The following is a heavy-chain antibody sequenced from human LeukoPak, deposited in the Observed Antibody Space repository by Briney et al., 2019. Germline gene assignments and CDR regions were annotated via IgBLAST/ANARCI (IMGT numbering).Heavy chain of an antibody. CDR2: ISSSTTI. CDR1: GFTFSNYN. V-gene: IGHV3-69-1*02. CDR3: ARDDFWSGYYYMDV. J-gene: IGHJ6*03. Sequence: GGSLRLSCAVSGFTFSNYNMNWARQAPGKGLEWVSYISSSTTIYYADSVKGRFTISRDNAKNSLYLQMNSLRAEDTAVYYCARDDFWSGYYYMDVWGKGTTVTVSS. D-gene: IGHD3-3*01.